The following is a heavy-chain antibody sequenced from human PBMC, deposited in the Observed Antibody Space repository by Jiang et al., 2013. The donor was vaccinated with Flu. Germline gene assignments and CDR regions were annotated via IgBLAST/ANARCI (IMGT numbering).Heavy chain of an antibody. Sequence: SQTLSLTCTVSGGPITSSNYYWGWIRQPPGKGLEWIGSIHYSGTTYNNPPLKSRVTLSVDTSKNQISLKLSSVTAADTAVYYCATRSCSSSSCPGAEYFQHWGQGTLVTVSS. CDR1: GGPITSSNYY. D-gene: IGHD2-2*01. CDR2: IHYSGTT. CDR3: ATRSCSSSSCPGAEYFQH. J-gene: IGHJ1*01. V-gene: IGHV4-39*01.